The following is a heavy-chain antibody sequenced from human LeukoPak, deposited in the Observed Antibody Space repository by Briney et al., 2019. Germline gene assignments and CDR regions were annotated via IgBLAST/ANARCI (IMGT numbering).Heavy chain of an antibody. Sequence: ASVKVPCKASGYTFTSYGISWVRQAPGQGLEWMGWISAYNGNTNYAQKLQGRVTMTTDTSTSTAYMELRSLRSDDTAVYYCARPDCSSTSCYRDDYYYGMDVWGQGTTVTVSS. D-gene: IGHD2-2*01. CDR3: ARPDCSSTSCYRDDYYYGMDV. CDR2: ISAYNGNT. CDR1: GYTFTSYG. J-gene: IGHJ6*02. V-gene: IGHV1-18*01.